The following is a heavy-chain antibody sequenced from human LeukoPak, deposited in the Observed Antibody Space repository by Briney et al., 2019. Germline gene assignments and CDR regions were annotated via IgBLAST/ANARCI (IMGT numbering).Heavy chain of an antibody. Sequence: GASVKVSCKVSCCTFTHYYMHWVQQAPGKGLEWMGLVDPEDGETIYVEKVQRRVTITEDTHTDTANIDLTSLRSEDTDGYDLATGKSAYWGQGTLVTVSS. CDR1: CCTFTHYY. CDR2: VDPEDGET. V-gene: IGHV1-69-2*01. CDR3: ATGKSAY. J-gene: IGHJ4*02.